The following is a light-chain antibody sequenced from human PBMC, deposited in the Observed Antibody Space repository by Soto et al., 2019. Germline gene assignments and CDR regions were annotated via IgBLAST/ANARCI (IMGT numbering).Light chain of an antibody. CDR2: TAS. CDR1: QDTTTY. V-gene: IGKV1-9*01. Sequence: DIQLTQSPSFLSASVGDRVTIACRASQDTTTYLAWYQQKPGKAPKLLISTASTLQSGVPSRFSGSGSVTEFTLTISSLQPEDFATYYCQQFTTYPITFGQGTRLDIK. CDR3: QQFTTYPIT. J-gene: IGKJ5*01.